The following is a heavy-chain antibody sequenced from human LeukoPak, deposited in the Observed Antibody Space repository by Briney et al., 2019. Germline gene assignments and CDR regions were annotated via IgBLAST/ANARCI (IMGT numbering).Heavy chain of an antibody. J-gene: IGHJ5*02. CDR1: GFTFSSYA. CDR3: AKDGTIIGGMWFDP. Sequence: GGSLRLSCAASGFTFSSYAMSWVRQAPGKGLEWVSAISGSGGSTYYADSVKGRFTISRDNSKNTLYLQMNSLRAEDTAVYYGAKDGTIIGGMWFDPWGQGTLVTVCS. CDR2: ISGSGGST. D-gene: IGHD3-3*01. V-gene: IGHV3-23*01.